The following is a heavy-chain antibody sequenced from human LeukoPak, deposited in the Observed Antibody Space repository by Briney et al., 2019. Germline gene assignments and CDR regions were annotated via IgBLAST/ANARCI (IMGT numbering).Heavy chain of an antibody. D-gene: IGHD3-10*01. CDR1: GFTFSSYA. CDR3: ARLTMVRGVY. V-gene: IGHV3-30*03. J-gene: IGHJ4*02. Sequence: GGSLRLSCAASGFTFSSYAMSWVRQAPGKGLEWVAVISYDGSNKYYADSVKGRFTISRDNSKNTLYLQMNSLRAEDTAVYYCARLTMVRGVYWGQGTLVTVSS. CDR2: ISYDGSNK.